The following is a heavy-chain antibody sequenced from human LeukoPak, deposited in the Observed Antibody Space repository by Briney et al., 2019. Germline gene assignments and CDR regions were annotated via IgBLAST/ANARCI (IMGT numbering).Heavy chain of an antibody. D-gene: IGHD3-3*01. CDR2: IKSKTDGGTT. CDR3: TTERFHYYDFWSGYLHWFDP. CDR1: GFTFSSYW. Sequence: PGGSLRLSCAASGFTFSSYWMSWVRQAPGKGLEWVGRIKSKTDGGTTDYAAPVKGRFTISRDDSKNTLYLQMNSLKTEDTAVYYCTTERFHYYDFWSGYLHWFDPWGQGTLVTVSS. J-gene: IGHJ5*02. V-gene: IGHV3-15*01.